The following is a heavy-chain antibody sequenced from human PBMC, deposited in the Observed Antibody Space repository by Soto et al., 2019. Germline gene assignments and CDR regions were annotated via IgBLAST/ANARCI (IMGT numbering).Heavy chain of an antibody. CDR3: ARVNSGRWPTGGWFDP. J-gene: IGHJ5*02. CDR1: GGTFSSYA. CDR2: IIPIFGTA. D-gene: IGHD1-26*01. Sequence: QVQLVQSGAEVKKPGSSVKVSCKASGGTFSSYAISWVRQAPGQGLEWMGGIIPIFGTANYAQKFQGRVTITAHESTSTAYKEVSRLRSEDTGVYYCARVNSGRWPTGGWFDPRGQGTLGTGSS. V-gene: IGHV1-69*01.